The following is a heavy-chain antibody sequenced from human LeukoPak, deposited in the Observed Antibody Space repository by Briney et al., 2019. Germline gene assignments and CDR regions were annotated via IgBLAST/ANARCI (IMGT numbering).Heavy chain of an antibody. CDR2: IYHSGST. Sequence: SETLSLTCTVSGYSISSGYYWGWIRQPPGKGLEWIGSIYHSGSTYYNPSLKSRVTISVDTSKSQFSLKLSSVTAADTAVYYCARNAAGDAFDIWGQGTMVTVSS. D-gene: IGHD1-1*01. J-gene: IGHJ3*02. V-gene: IGHV4-38-2*02. CDR3: ARNAAGDAFDI. CDR1: GYSISSGYY.